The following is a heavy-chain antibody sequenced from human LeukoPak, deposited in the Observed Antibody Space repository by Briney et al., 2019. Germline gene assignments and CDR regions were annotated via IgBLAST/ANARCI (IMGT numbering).Heavy chain of an antibody. J-gene: IGHJ4*02. D-gene: IGHD5-18*01. V-gene: IGHV4-34*01. Sequence: SETLSLTCAVYGGSFSGYYWSWIRQPPGKGLEWIGEINHSGSTNYNPSLKSRVTISVDTSKNQFSLKLSSVTAADTAVYYCARAGIRGYSYGYLDYWGQGTLVTVSS. CDR1: GGSFSGYY. CDR2: INHSGST. CDR3: ARAGIRGYSYGYLDY.